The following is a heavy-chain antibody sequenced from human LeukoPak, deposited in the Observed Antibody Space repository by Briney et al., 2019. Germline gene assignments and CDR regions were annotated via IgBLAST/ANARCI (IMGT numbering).Heavy chain of an antibody. J-gene: IGHJ4*02. CDR2: IKDDGSEE. D-gene: IGHD6-19*01. CDR1: GFNFDNYW. Sequence: GGSLRLSCAASGFNFDNYWMSWLRQAPGKGLEWVANIKDDGSEEYYVDSVKGRFTIVRDNAYNSLYLQMNSLTAEDTAVYYCARVKAASGWFHYFDYWGQGALVTVSS. V-gene: IGHV3-7*01. CDR3: ARVKAASGWFHYFDY.